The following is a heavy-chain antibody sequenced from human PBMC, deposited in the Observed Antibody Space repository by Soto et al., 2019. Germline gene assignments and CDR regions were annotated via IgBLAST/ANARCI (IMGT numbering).Heavy chain of an antibody. CDR3: AKQRGYSYGYYFDY. CDR1: GFTFSSYG. J-gene: IGHJ4*02. D-gene: IGHD5-18*01. V-gene: IGHV3-30*18. Sequence: GGSLRLSCAASGFTFSSYGMHWVRQAPGKGLEWVAVISYDGSNKYYADSVKGRFTISRDNSKNTLYLQMNSLRAEDTAVYYCAKQRGYSYGYYFDYWGQGTLVTVSS. CDR2: ISYDGSNK.